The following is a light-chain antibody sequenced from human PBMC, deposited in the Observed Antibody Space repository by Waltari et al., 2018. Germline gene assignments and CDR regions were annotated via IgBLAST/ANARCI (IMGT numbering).Light chain of an antibody. CDR1: RSISNW. CDR2: TAS. V-gene: IGKV1-5*03. J-gene: IGKJ1*01. Sequence: DIQMTQSPSTLSASVGDRITITCRASRSISNWLAWYQQKPGKAPELLIYTASTVESGVPSRFSGSGSGTEFTLTISSLQPDDFATYYCQQYNTHSWTFGQGTRVEIK. CDR3: QQYNTHSWT.